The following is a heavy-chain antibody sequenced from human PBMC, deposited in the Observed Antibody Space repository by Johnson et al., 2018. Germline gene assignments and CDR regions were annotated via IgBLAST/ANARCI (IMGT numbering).Heavy chain of an antibody. J-gene: IGHJ1*01. Sequence: QVQLGESGGGVVQPGRSLRLCCAASGFTFSNSAMHWARQAPGKGLEWVAVISYDGSDTYYADSGKGRFTISRDNSKNTLFLQMNSLRAEDTAVYYCAKGVVVGLYFQHWGQGTLVTVSS. CDR3: AKGVVVGLYFQH. V-gene: IGHV3-30-3*01. CDR1: GFTFSNSA. D-gene: IGHD2-21*01. CDR2: ISYDGSDT.